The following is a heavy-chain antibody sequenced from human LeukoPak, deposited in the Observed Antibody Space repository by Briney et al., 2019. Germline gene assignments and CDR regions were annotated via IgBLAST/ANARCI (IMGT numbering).Heavy chain of an antibody. CDR2: IKSKTDGGTT. J-gene: IGHJ4*02. CDR3: TTDLSGDYVWGSYRDY. V-gene: IGHV3-15*01. D-gene: IGHD3-16*02. Sequence: PGGSLRLSCAASGFNCSNAWLSWVGQAPGKGLEGFGRIKSKTDGGTTDYAAPVKGRFTISRDDSKNTLYLQMNSLKTEDTAVYYCTTDLSGDYVWGSYRDYWGQGTLVTVSS. CDR1: GFNCSNAW.